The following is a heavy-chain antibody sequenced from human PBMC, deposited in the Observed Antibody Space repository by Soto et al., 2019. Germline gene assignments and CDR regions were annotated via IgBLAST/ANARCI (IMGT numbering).Heavy chain of an antibody. CDR2: IRVSGDSR. V-gene: IGHV3-23*01. CDR1: GFTFSSYA. D-gene: IGHD2-21*02. Sequence: EVPLLESGGGLVQPGGSLRLSCATYGFTFSSYAMSWVRQAPVKGLEWVAGIRVSGDSRYDVDSVKGRFTISRDNSKSTRYLQLNSLRAEDTAVYYCATIFRYGDPEYWGQGVLVTVSS. CDR3: ATIFRYGDPEY. J-gene: IGHJ4*02.